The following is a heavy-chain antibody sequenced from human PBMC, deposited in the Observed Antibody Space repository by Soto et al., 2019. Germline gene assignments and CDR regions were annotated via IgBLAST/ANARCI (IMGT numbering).Heavy chain of an antibody. D-gene: IGHD3-10*01. CDR2: IIPIFGTT. J-gene: IGHJ4*02. Sequence: QVQLVQSGAEVKEPGSSGKVSCRASGGTSSGYTISWVRLAPGQGLEWVGGIIPIFGTTAYAQKFQDRVTITADESTSAVYMELSSLTSDDTAVYYCARGGEATYYTAGSPPNYWGQGTLVTVSS. V-gene: IGHV1-69*01. CDR3: ARGGEATYYTAGSPPNY. CDR1: GGTSSGYT.